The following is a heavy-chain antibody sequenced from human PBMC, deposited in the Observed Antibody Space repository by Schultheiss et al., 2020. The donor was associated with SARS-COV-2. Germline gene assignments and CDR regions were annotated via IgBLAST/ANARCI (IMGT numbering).Heavy chain of an antibody. Sequence: GGSLRLSCAASGFTFSGSAMHWVRQASGKGLEWVGRIRSKANSYATAYAASVKGRFTIPRDDSKNTAYLQMNSLKTEDTAVYYCGYCSSTSCPPPYYYYYMDVWGKGTTVTVSS. CDR1: GFTFSGSA. J-gene: IGHJ6*03. V-gene: IGHV3-73*01. CDR3: GYCSSTSCPPPYYYYYMDV. D-gene: IGHD2-2*01. CDR2: IRSKANSYAT.